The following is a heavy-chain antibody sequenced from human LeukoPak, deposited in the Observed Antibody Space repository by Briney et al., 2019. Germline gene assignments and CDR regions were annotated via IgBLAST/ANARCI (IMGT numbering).Heavy chain of an antibody. Sequence: GGSLRLSCAASGFKFDDYAMHWVRQAPGKGLEWVSGINWRGARSDYADSVKGRFTISRDNAKNSLYLQMNNLRAEDIALYSCAKDTSPYFDGYSRPNHLLDCWGQGTLVTVSS. D-gene: IGHD5-24*01. J-gene: IGHJ4*02. V-gene: IGHV3-9*03. CDR2: INWRGARS. CDR3: AKDTSPYFDGYSRPNHLLDC. CDR1: GFKFDDYA.